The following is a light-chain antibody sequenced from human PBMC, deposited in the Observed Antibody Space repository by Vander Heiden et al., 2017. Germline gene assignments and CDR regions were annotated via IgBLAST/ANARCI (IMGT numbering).Light chain of an antibody. Sequence: QSALTQPRSVSGSPGPSVTISCTGTSSDVGGYNYVSWYQQHPGKAPKVMMHDVSERPSGVPDRFSGSKSGNTASLTISGLQAEDEADYYCCSYAGSYSYVVGSGTKVTVL. CDR1: SSDVGGYNY. J-gene: IGLJ1*01. V-gene: IGLV2-11*01. CDR3: CSYAGSYSYV. CDR2: DVS.